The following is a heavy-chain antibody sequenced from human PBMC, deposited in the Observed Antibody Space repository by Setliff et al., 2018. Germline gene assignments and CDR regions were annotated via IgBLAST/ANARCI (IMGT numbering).Heavy chain of an antibody. D-gene: IGHD6-13*01. Sequence: ASVKVSCKASGHTFITFGISWVRQAPGQGLEWMGWISAYSDDTKYAEKFQGRVTMTTDTSTSTAYMELRSLRSDDTAVYYCARVSEAAAAGFDYWGQGTLVTVSS. J-gene: IGHJ4*02. CDR2: ISAYSDDT. CDR3: ARVSEAAAAGFDY. CDR1: GHTFITFG. V-gene: IGHV1-18*01.